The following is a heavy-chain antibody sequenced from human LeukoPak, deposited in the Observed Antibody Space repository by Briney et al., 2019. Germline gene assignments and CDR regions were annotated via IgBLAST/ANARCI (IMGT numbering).Heavy chain of an antibody. Sequence: GESLQISSKCSGYSFTSYWIGWVRPLPGKGLEWMGIIYPGDSDTRYSPSFQGQVTISADKSISTAYLQWSSLKASDTAMYYCARQWFGGFDYWGQGTLVTVSS. CDR1: GYSFTSYW. V-gene: IGHV5-51*01. CDR3: ARQWFGGFDY. J-gene: IGHJ4*02. CDR2: IYPGDSDT. D-gene: IGHD3-10*01.